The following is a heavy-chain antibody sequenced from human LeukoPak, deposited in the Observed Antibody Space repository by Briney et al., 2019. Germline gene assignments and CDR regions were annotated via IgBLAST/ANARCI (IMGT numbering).Heavy chain of an antibody. Sequence: GGSLRLSCAASGFTFSSYSMNWVRQAPGKGLEWVSYISASSNTIYYADSVKGRFTVSRDNAKNSLYLQMNSLRAEDTAVYYCARGDCSGGSCYLSLTAIDYWGQGTLVTVSS. CDR2: ISASSNTI. CDR3: ARGDCSGGSCYLSLTAIDY. V-gene: IGHV3-48*01. D-gene: IGHD2-15*01. CDR1: GFTFSSYS. J-gene: IGHJ4*02.